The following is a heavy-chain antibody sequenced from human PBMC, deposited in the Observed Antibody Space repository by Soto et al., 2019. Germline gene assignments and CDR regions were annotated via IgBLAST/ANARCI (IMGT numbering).Heavy chain of an antibody. Sequence: QTGGSLRLSCAASGFTVSSNYMSWVRQAPGKGLEWVSVIYSGGSTYYADSVKGRFTISRDNSKNTLYLQMNSLRAEDTAVYYCARPIMYYYDSSGYDVNAFDIWGQGAMVTVSS. CDR1: GFTVSSNY. J-gene: IGHJ3*02. V-gene: IGHV3-53*01. D-gene: IGHD3-22*01. CDR3: ARPIMYYYDSSGYDVNAFDI. CDR2: IYSGGST.